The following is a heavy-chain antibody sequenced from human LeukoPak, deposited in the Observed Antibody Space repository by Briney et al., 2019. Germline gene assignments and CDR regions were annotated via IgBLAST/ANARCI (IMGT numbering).Heavy chain of an antibody. Sequence: GSLRLSCAASGFTFSTSWMRWVRQAPGKGLEWVASIKEDGSDKYYVDSVKGRFTISRDNAKNSLYLQMSSLRAEDTAVYYCARFRTLGAWGQGTLVTVSS. V-gene: IGHV3-7*01. J-gene: IGHJ5*02. D-gene: IGHD3-3*01. CDR3: ARFRTLGA. CDR1: GFTFSTSW. CDR2: IKEDGSDK.